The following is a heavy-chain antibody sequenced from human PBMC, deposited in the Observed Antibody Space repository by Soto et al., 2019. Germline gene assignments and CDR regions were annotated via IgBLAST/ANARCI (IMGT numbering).Heavy chain of an antibody. D-gene: IGHD3-22*01. CDR3: ASPVGYYDSSGYYYNWYFDL. CDR1: GGSISSSSYY. J-gene: IGHJ2*01. Sequence: QLQLQESGPGLVKPSETLSLTCTVSGGSISSSSYYWGWIRQPPGKGLEWIGSIYYSGSTYYNPSLRSRVTRSVDTSKNQFSLKLSSVTAADTAVYYCASPVGYYDSSGYYYNWYFDLWGRGTLVTVSS. CDR2: IYYSGST. V-gene: IGHV4-39*01.